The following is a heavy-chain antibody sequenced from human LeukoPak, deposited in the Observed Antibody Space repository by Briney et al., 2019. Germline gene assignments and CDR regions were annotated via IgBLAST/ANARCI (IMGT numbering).Heavy chain of an antibody. CDR2: INPGGGTT. Sequence: ASVKVSCKASGYTFTSYAMNWVRQAPGQGLEWMGVINPGGGTTDYAQKFQGRVTVTRDTSTSTVYMELSGLRSDDTAVYLCARGWGMGGTDVGYWGFDSWGQGTLVIVSS. J-gene: IGHJ4*02. CDR3: ARGWGMGGTDVGYWGFDS. CDR1: GYTFTSYA. D-gene: IGHD3-22*01. V-gene: IGHV1-46*01.